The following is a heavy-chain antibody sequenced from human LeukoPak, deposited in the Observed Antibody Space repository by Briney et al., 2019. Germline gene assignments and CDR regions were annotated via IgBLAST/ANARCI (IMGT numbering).Heavy chain of an antibody. CDR2: IYYSGST. V-gene: IGHV4-59*01. CDR3: ARGYCSGGSCYVPDNWFDP. Sequence: SETQSLTCTVSGCSISSYYWSWIRQPPGKGLEWIGYIYYSGSTNYNPSLKSRVTISVDTSKNQFSLKLSSVTAADTAVYYCARGYCSGGSCYVPDNWFDPWGQGTLVTVSS. J-gene: IGHJ5*02. CDR1: GCSISSYY. D-gene: IGHD2-15*01.